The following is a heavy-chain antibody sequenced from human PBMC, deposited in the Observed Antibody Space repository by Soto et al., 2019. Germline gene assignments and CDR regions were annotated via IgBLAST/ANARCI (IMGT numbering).Heavy chain of an antibody. CDR1: GFTFSSYA. CDR3: AKVPVAIFGVTTEDYYYYMDV. CDR2: ISGSGGST. J-gene: IGHJ6*03. V-gene: IGHV3-23*01. D-gene: IGHD3-3*01. Sequence: GGSLRLSCAASGFTFSSYAMSWVRQAPGKGLEWVSAISGSGGSTYYADSVKGRFTISRDNSKNTLYLQMNSLRAEDTAVYYCAKVPVAIFGVTTEDYYYYMDVWGKGTTVTVSS.